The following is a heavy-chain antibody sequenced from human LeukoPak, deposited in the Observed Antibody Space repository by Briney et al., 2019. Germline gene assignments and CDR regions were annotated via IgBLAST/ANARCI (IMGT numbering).Heavy chain of an antibody. Sequence: PSETLSLTCTVSGGSISSSSYYWGWIRQPPGKGLEWIGSIYYSGSTYYNPSLKSRVTISVDTSKNQFSLKLSSVTAADTAVYYCASSDIVVVPAGMKYNWFDPWGQGTLVTVSS. CDR1: GGSISSSSYY. CDR2: IYYSGST. D-gene: IGHD2-2*01. CDR3: ASSDIVVVPAGMKYNWFDP. V-gene: IGHV4-39*01. J-gene: IGHJ5*02.